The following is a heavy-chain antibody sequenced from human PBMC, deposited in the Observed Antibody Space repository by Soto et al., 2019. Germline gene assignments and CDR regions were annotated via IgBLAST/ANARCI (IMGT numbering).Heavy chain of an antibody. CDR1: GWSFSGYY. Sequence: PSETLSLTCAFYGWSFSGYYWSWIRQPPGKGLEWIGEINHSGSTNYNPSLKSRVTISVDTSKNQFSLKLSSVTAADTAVYYCARGKRRDHYDYVWGSYQNAFDIWGQGTMVTVSS. V-gene: IGHV4-34*01. D-gene: IGHD3-16*02. CDR3: ARGKRRDHYDYVWGSYQNAFDI. CDR2: INHSGST. J-gene: IGHJ3*02.